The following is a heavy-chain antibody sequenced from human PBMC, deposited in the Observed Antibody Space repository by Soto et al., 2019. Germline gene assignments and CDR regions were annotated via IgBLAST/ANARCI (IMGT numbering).Heavy chain of an antibody. Sequence: PGGSLRLSCAASGFNFSSYAMHWVRQAPGKGLEWVAVISYDGSNKYYADSVKGRFTISRDNSKNTLYLQMNSLRAEDTAVYYCARDIGGSSSSAVNYYYYYGMDVWGQGTTVTVSS. CDR3: ARDIGGSSSSAVNYYYYYGMDV. CDR2: ISYDGSNK. J-gene: IGHJ6*02. D-gene: IGHD6-6*01. CDR1: GFNFSSYA. V-gene: IGHV3-30-3*01.